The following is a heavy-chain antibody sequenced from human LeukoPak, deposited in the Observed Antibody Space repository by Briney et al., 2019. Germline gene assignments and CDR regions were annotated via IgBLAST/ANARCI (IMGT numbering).Heavy chain of an antibody. CDR2: ISYDGSNK. CDR1: GFTFSSCA. V-gene: IGHV3-30-3*01. CDR3: ARDYRSSGAFDY. Sequence: GGSLRLSCAASGFTFSSCAMHWVRQAPGKGLEWVAVISYDGSNKYYADSVKGRFTISRDNSKNTLYLQMNSLRAEDTAVYYCARDYRSSGAFDYWGQGTLVTVSS. D-gene: IGHD6-25*01. J-gene: IGHJ4*02.